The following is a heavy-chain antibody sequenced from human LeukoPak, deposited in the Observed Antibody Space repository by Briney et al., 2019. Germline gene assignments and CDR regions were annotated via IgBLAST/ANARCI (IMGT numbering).Heavy chain of an antibody. J-gene: IGHJ4*02. V-gene: IGHV3-23*01. Sequence: PGGSLRLSCAASGFTFSNYAMSWVRQAPGKGLEWVSALSGSADSTYYADSVKGRFTISRDNSKNTLYLQMNSLRAEDTALYYCATRGNDYGGSIPGYFDYWGQGTLVTVSS. CDR2: LSGSADST. CDR3: ATRGNDYGGSIPGYFDY. CDR1: GFTFSNYA. D-gene: IGHD4-23*01.